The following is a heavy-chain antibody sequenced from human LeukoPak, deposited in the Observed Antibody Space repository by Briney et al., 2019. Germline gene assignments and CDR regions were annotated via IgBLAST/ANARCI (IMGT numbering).Heavy chain of an antibody. CDR3: ATLSRSSGRGYFDY. J-gene: IGHJ4*02. D-gene: IGHD6-19*01. V-gene: IGHV3-74*01. CDR2: MDSYGSST. Sequence: GGSLRLSCAASGFPFSNYWMHWVRQAPGKGLVWVSRMDSYGSSTSYADSVKGRFTISRDNAKNTLYLQMNSLRAEDAAVYYCATLSRSSGRGYFDYWGPGTLVTVSS. CDR1: GFPFSNYW.